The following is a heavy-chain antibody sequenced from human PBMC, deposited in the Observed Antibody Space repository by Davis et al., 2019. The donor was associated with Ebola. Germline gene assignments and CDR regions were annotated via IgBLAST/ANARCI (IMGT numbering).Heavy chain of an antibody. Sequence: WGSLRLSCAASGFTFSSYSMNWVRQAPGKGLEWVSSISSSSSYIYYADSVNGRFTISRDNAKNSLYLQMNSLRAEDTAVYYCARDIRYNWNDYFAYWGQGTLVTVSS. CDR3: ARDIRYNWNDYFAY. J-gene: IGHJ4*02. CDR2: ISSSSSYI. D-gene: IGHD1-20*01. V-gene: IGHV3-21*01. CDR1: GFTFSSYS.